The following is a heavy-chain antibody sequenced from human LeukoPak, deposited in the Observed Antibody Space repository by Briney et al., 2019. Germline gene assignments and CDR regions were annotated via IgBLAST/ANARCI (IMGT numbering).Heavy chain of an antibody. Sequence: PGRSLRLSCAASGFTFSSYEMNWVRQAPGKGLEWGSYISSSGSMIYYADSVKGRFTISRDNSKNTLYLKMNSLRAEDTAVYYCAKHRSSGWYDYWGQGTLVIVSS. CDR3: AKHRSSGWYDY. J-gene: IGHJ4*02. D-gene: IGHD6-19*01. CDR2: ISSSGSMI. V-gene: IGHV3-48*03. CDR1: GFTFSSYE.